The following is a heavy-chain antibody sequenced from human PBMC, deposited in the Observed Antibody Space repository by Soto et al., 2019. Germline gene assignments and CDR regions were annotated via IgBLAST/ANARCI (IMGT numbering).Heavy chain of an antibody. CDR1: GYTFTGNY. V-gene: IGHV1-2*02. J-gene: IGHJ6*02. CDR2: INPNSGDT. Sequence: ASVKVSCKASGYTFTGNYMHWVRQAPGQGLEWMGWINPNSGDTNYAQKFQCRVTMTRDTSISTAYMELSRLRSDDTAVYYCAREDANAMAVWGQGTTVTVSS. CDR3: AREDANAMAV.